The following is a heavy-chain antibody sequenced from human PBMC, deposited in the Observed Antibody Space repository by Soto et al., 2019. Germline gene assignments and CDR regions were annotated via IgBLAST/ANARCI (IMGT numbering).Heavy chain of an antibody. D-gene: IGHD6-13*01. CDR2: TYDGSKWYN. Sequence: QVQLQQPGPGLVKPSQTLSLTCAISGDSVSSNNAAWNWIRQSPSRGLEWLGRTYDGSKWYNDYAVSVKSGITIRPDTSENQFSLQLNSVTPEYTAVYSCARHRAPGSSSWYDYWGKGTLDPVSS. CDR1: GDSVSSNNAA. V-gene: IGHV6-1*01. CDR3: ARHRAPGSSSWYDY. J-gene: IGHJ4*02.